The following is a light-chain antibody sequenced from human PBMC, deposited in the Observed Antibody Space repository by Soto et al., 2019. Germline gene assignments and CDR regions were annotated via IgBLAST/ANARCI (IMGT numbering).Light chain of an antibody. CDR1: QSVGSY. Sequence: EIVLTQSPATLSLSPGERATLSCRTSQSVGSYLAWYQQKPGQAPRLLVYDASNRATGIPARFSGSGSGTDFTLTISSLEPEDFAVYYCQQRSHWPPAFGGGTKVEIK. J-gene: IGKJ4*01. CDR2: DAS. CDR3: QQRSHWPPA. V-gene: IGKV3-11*01.